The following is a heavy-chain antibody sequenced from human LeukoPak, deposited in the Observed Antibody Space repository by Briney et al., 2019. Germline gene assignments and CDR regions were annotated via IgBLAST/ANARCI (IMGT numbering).Heavy chain of an antibody. J-gene: IGHJ4*02. CDR3: ARRVEDSSGWFFDY. CDR2: IFPGDSDS. CDR1: GYSFNNYW. D-gene: IGHD6-19*01. V-gene: IGHV5-51*01. Sequence: GESLKISCKASGYSFNNYWIGWVRQMPGKGLEWMGIIFPGDSDSRYSSSFQGQGALSVDTSTSTAYIQWSSLKASDTAMYYCARRVEDSSGWFFDYWGQGTLVTVSS.